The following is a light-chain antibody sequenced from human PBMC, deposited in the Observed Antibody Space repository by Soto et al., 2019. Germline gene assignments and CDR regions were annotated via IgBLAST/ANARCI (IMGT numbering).Light chain of an antibody. V-gene: IGLV2-8*01. CDR1: SSDVGGYNY. CDR2: EVT. J-gene: IGLJ3*02. Sequence: QSALTQPPSASGSPGQSVTISCTGTSSDVGGYNYVSWYQQHPGKAPKLMIYEVTKRPSGVPDRFSGSKSGNTASLTVSGLLAEDEVDYYCSSHAGIINVVFGGGTKLTVL. CDR3: SSHAGIINVV.